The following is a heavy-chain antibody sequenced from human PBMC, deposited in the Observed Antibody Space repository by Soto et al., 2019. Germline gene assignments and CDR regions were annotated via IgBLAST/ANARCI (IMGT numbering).Heavy chain of an antibody. J-gene: IGHJ6*02. CDR3: AREGYCSSGSCALYSHDYFGMDV. CDR2: ISGCNEKT. CDR1: GYTFNRYG. V-gene: IGHV1-18*01. Sequence: QVQLVQSGAEVKKPGASVKLSCKASGYTFNRYGISWVRQAPGQGLEWMGGISGCNEKTNYAQNCQGRVTMTTDTSTTAAYMELRSLTSYDTAVYFCAREGYCSSGSCALYSHDYFGMDVWGQGTTVTVSS. D-gene: IGHD2-15*01.